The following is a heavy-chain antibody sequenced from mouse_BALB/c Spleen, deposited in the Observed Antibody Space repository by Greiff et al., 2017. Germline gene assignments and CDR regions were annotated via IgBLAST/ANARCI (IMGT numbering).Heavy chain of an antibody. CDR3: ARSALYDGYYVDY. D-gene: IGHD2-3*01. CDR1: GYTFTDYA. CDR2: ISTYYGNT. Sequence: QVHVKQSGPELVRPGVSVKISCKGSGYTFTDYAMHWVKQSHAKSLEWIGVISTYYGNTNYNQKFKGKATMTVDKSSSTAYMELARLTSEDSAIYYCARSALYDGYYVDYWGQGTTLTVSS. J-gene: IGHJ2*01. V-gene: IGHV1-67*01.